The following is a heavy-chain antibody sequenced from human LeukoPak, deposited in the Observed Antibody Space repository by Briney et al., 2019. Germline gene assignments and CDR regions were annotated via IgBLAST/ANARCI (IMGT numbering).Heavy chain of an antibody. CDR2: IKQDGSEK. Sequence: GGSLRLSCAASGFTFSNYWMHWVRQAPGKGLEWVANIKQDGSEKYYVDSVKGRFTISRDNAKNSLYLQMNSLRAEDTAVYYCARDRRCLDYWGQGTLVTVSS. D-gene: IGHD2-2*01. CDR1: GFTFSNYW. V-gene: IGHV3-7*01. J-gene: IGHJ4*02. CDR3: ARDRRCLDY.